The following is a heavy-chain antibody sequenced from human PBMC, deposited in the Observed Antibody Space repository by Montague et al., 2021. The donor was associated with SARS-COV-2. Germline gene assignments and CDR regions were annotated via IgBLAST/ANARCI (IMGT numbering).Heavy chain of an antibody. D-gene: IGHD3-9*01. V-gene: IGHV1-24*01. CDR2: FDPKDAET. CDR3: ATNDILTGYAYYYGMDV. J-gene: IGHJ6*02. Sequence: SVKVSCKVSGYTLTELSMHWVRQAPGKELEWMGGFDPKDAETIYAQKFQGRVTMTEDTSTDTAYMELSSLRSEDSAVYYCATNDILTGYAYYYGMDVWGQGTTVTVSS. CDR1: GYTLTELS.